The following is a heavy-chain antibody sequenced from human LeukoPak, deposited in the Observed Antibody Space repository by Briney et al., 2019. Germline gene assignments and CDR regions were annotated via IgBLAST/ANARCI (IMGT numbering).Heavy chain of an antibody. CDR1: GFIFSSHA. D-gene: IGHD3-3*01. CDR2: ITGNGGST. J-gene: IGHJ4*02. CDR3: KGAWS. Sequence: GGSLRLSCAASGFIFSSHAMAWVRQAPGKGLEWVSLITGNGGSTYYADSVKGRFTISRENSKNTLFLQMNSLRAEDTAVYYCKGAWSWGQGTLVTVSS. V-gene: IGHV3-23*01.